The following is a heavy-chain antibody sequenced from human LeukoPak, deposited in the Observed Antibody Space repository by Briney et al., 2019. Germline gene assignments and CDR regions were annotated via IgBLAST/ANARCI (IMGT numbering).Heavy chain of an antibody. V-gene: IGHV3-30*18. D-gene: IGHD3-22*01. Sequence: QPGGSLRLSCAASGFTFSSYGMHWVRQAPGKGLEWVAVISYDGSNKYYADSVKGRFTISRDNSKNTLYLQMNSLRAEDTAVYYCAKDAWATIYYYDSSGYFDYWGQGTLVTVSS. CDR1: GFTFSSYG. J-gene: IGHJ4*02. CDR2: ISYDGSNK. CDR3: AKDAWATIYYYDSSGYFDY.